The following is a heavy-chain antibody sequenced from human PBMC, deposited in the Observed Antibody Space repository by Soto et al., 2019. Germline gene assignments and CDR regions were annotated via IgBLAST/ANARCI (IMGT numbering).Heavy chain of an antibody. CDR3: NRGSEYDFWSGYL. CDR2: IVPMFGTS. D-gene: IGHD3-3*01. J-gene: IGHJ1*01. Sequence: QERLVQAGAEVRKPGSSVKVSCKVTGGTSTRYAINWVRQAPGQGLEWMGGIVPMFGTSKYAQKVQGRVTITADTSTNIAYMELISLRSEDTAVYYCNRGSEYDFWSGYLWGQGTLVSVSS. CDR1: GGTSTRYA. V-gene: IGHV1-69*06.